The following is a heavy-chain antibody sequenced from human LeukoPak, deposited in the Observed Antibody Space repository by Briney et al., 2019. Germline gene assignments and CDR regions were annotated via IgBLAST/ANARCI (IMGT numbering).Heavy chain of an antibody. V-gene: IGHV3-21*01. J-gene: IGHJ6*04. CDR1: GFTFSSYT. Sequence: GGSLRLSCAASGFTFSSYTMNWVRQAPGKGLEWVSSISTSSSYIYYADSVKGRFTISRDNAKNSLHLQMDSLRAEDTAVYYCAELGITMIGGVWGKGTTVTISS. CDR2: ISTSSSYI. D-gene: IGHD3-10*02. CDR3: AELGITMIGGV.